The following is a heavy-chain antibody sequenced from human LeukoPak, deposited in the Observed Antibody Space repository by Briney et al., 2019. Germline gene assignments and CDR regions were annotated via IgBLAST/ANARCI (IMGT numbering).Heavy chain of an antibody. Sequence: PSETLSLTCTVSGYSISSGYYWGWIRQPPGKGLEWIGSIYHSGSTYYNPSLKSRVTISVDTSKNQFSLKLSSVTAADTAAYYCARLGYCSSTSCYRSWFDPWGQGTLVTVSS. CDR1: GYSISSGYY. D-gene: IGHD2-2*01. CDR3: ARLGYCSSTSCYRSWFDP. V-gene: IGHV4-38-2*02. J-gene: IGHJ5*02. CDR2: IYHSGST.